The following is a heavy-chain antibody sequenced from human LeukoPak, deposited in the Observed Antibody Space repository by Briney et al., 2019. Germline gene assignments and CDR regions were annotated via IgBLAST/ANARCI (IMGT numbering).Heavy chain of an antibody. CDR2: ISGSGGST. V-gene: IGHV3-23*01. CDR1: GFPFSSYW. Sequence: GGSLRLSCAASGFPFSSYWMHWVRQAPGKGLEWVSAISGSGGSTYYADSVKGRFTISRDNSKNTLYLQMNSLRAEDTAVYYCAKALGIAARPHYFDYWGQGTLVTVSS. J-gene: IGHJ4*02. D-gene: IGHD6-6*01. CDR3: AKALGIAARPHYFDY.